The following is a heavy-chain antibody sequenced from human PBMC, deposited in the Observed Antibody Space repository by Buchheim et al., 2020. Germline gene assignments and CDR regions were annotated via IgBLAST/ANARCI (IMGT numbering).Heavy chain of an antibody. Sequence: QLQMLESGPGLVKPSETLSLTCTISGASVDTSIYYWGWIRQSPGKGLEWIGCIFYGGSTLYNPSLKSRVTISVDMSRHEFSLELTAVTAADTAVYFCAKSISWYFEDWGQG. CDR2: IFYGGST. D-gene: IGHD3-3*02. J-gene: IGHJ4*02. CDR1: GASVDTSIYY. V-gene: IGHV4-39*01. CDR3: AKSISWYFED.